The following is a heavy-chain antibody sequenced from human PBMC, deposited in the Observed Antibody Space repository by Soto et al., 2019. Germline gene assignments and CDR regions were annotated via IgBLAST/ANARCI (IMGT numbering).Heavy chain of an antibody. V-gene: IGHV4-31*03. CDR1: GGSISSGGYY. CDR2: IYYSGRT. Sequence: SETLSLTCTLSGGSISSGGYYWIWIRQHPGKGLEWIGYIYYSGRTYYNPSLHSRVSIAVDTTENQFSLKLTSVTAADTSVYYCARGSFSSSSSWFDPWGRGTLVTVSS. CDR3: ARGSFSSSSSWFDP. D-gene: IGHD6-6*01. J-gene: IGHJ5*02.